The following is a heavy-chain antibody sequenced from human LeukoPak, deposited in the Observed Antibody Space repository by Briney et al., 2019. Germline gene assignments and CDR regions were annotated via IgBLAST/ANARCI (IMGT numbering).Heavy chain of an antibody. J-gene: IGHJ5*02. CDR2: ISSSSSYI. CDR1: GFTFSSYS. Sequence: GGSLRLSCAASGFTFSSYSMNWVRQAPGKGLEWVSSISSSSSYIYYADTVKGRFTISRDNAKNSLYLQMNSLRAEDTAVYYCARDNLDIAARYNWFDPWGQGTLVTVSS. D-gene: IGHD6-6*01. CDR3: ARDNLDIAARYNWFDP. V-gene: IGHV3-21*01.